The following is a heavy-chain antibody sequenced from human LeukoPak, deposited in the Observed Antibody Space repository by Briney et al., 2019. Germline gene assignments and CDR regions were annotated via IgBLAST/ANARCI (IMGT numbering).Heavy chain of an antibody. CDR3: ARRYSGSYDFDY. V-gene: IGHV4-38-2*02. CDR1: GDSISTSYC. D-gene: IGHD1-26*01. Sequence: PSETLSLTCTVSGDSISTSYCWGWIRQPPGKGLELIGTIYHSGSTYYNPSLKSRVTISADTSKNQFSLNLSSVTAADTAVYYCARRYSGSYDFDYWGQGTLVTVSS. CDR2: IYHSGST. J-gene: IGHJ4*02.